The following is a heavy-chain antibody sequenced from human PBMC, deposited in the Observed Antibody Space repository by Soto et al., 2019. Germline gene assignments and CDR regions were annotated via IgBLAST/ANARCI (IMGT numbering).Heavy chain of an antibody. CDR3: ASLWYCSSWYDYYYGMDV. D-gene: IGHD6-13*01. CDR1: GGSFSGYY. V-gene: IGHV4-34*01. CDR2: INHSGST. Sequence: SETLSLTCAVYGGSFSGYYWSWIRQPPGKGLEWIGEINHSGSTNYNPSLKSRVTISVDTAKNQFSLKLSSVTAADTAVYYCASLWYCSSWYDYYYGMDVWGQGTTVTVSS. J-gene: IGHJ6*02.